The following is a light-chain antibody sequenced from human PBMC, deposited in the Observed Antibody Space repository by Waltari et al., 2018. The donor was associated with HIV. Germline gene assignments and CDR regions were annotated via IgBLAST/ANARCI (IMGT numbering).Light chain of an antibody. CDR1: KLGDKY. CDR2: QVS. V-gene: IGLV3-1*01. J-gene: IGLJ2*01. Sequence: SYELTQPPSVSVSPGQTASITCSGDKLGDKYACWYQQKPGQSPVLVIYQVSKRHSGIPERFSGSNSGNTATLTISGTQAMDEADYYCQAWDSSTVVFGGGTKLTVL. CDR3: QAWDSSTVV.